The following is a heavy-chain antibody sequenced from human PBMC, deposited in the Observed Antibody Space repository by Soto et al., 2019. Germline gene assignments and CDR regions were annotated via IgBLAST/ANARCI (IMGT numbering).Heavy chain of an antibody. V-gene: IGHV4-34*01. CDR3: STRAYDTNGYYRFDP. J-gene: IGHJ5*01. Sequence: ASDTLSLTCAVYGGSFSGHSWTWIRQSPGKGLEWIGDINHSGRVNYSPSLKSRVTISLDTSKNQFSLTLSAVTAADTAMYYCSTRAYDTNGYYRFDPWGQGTLVTVSS. CDR1: GGSFSGHS. D-gene: IGHD3-22*01. CDR2: INHSGRV.